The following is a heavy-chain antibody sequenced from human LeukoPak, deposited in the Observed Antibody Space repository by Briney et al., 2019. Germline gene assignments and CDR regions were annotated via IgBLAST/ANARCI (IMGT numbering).Heavy chain of an antibody. J-gene: IGHJ5*02. V-gene: IGHV4-34*01. D-gene: IGHD3-22*01. CDR1: GGSFSGYY. CDR3: ARVGEGYYDNNNWFDP. CDR2: IYHSGST. Sequence: SETLSLTCAVYGGSFSGYYWSWIRQPPGKGLEWIGYIYHSGSTYYNPSLKSRVTISVDRSKNQFSLKLSSVTAADTAVYYCARVGEGYYDNNNWFDPWGQGTLVTVSS.